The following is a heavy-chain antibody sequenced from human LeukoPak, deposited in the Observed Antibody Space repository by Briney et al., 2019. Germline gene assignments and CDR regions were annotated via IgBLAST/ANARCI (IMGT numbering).Heavy chain of an antibody. CDR2: IKHDGSEK. CDR1: GFTFKNYL. D-gene: IGHD1-1*01. V-gene: IGHV3-7*01. Sequence: PGGAPRLSFTAPGFTFKNYLITRGPPAPGVGLGGVANIKHDGSEKYYVDSVRGRFTISRDNAKNSLYLQMNTLRAEDTAVYFCARHNYYQFDYWGQGTLVTASS. CDR3: ARHNYYQFDY. J-gene: IGHJ4*02.